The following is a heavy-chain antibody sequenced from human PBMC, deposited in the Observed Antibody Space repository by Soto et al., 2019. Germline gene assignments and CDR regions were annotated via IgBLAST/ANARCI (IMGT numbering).Heavy chain of an antibody. D-gene: IGHD1-20*01. CDR2: IYYSGST. CDR3: ARGVYNWNSYTYWLLAL. CDR1: GGSISSYY. V-gene: IGHV4-59*01. Sequence: SETLSLTCTVSGGSISSYYWSWIRQPPGKGLEWIGYIYYSGSTNYNPSLKSRVTISVDTSKNQFSLKLSSVTAADTAVYYCARGVYNWNSYTYWLLALCGRGSLVPVAS. J-gene: IGHJ2*01.